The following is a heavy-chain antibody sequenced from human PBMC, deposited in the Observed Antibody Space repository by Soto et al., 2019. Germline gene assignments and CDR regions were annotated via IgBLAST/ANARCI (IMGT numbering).Heavy chain of an antibody. Sequence: EVQLLESGGGLVQPGGSLRLSCVASGFTFSSYAMSWVRQAPGKGLEWVSAITNSGDSTYYADSVKGRFTISRDNYKNTLFVQMNSLTAEDTAVYYCANNPRGASCYSCFDCWGQGTLVTVSS. CDR3: ANNPRGASCYSCFDC. CDR2: ITNSGDST. J-gene: IGHJ4*02. CDR1: GFTFSSYA. V-gene: IGHV3-23*01. D-gene: IGHD2-15*01.